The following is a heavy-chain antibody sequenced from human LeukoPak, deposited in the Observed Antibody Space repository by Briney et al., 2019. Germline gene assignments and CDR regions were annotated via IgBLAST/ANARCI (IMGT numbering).Heavy chain of an antibody. D-gene: IGHD3-9*01. J-gene: IGHJ4*02. CDR1: GFTFSTYW. Sequence: GGSLRLSCAASGFTFSTYWMHWVRQAPGKGLVWVSRINRDGSSTSYADSVKGRFTISRDNAKNTLYLQMNSLRAEDTAVYYCARNDILTGNHFDYWGQGTLLTVFS. CDR2: INRDGSST. CDR3: ARNDILTGNHFDY. V-gene: IGHV3-74*01.